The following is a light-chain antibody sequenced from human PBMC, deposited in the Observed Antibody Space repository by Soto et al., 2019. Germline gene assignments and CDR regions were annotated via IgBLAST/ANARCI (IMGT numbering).Light chain of an antibody. J-gene: IGKJ2*01. Sequence: DIVMTQSPDSLAVSLGERATINCKSSQSVFYGSNNKNYLAWYQHKPGQPPKLLISWASTRESGVPDRFSGSGSGTDFTLTISSLQAADVAAYYCQQYYSSPYTFGQETKLEIK. CDR2: WAS. CDR3: QQYYSSPYT. CDR1: QSVFYGSNNKNY. V-gene: IGKV4-1*01.